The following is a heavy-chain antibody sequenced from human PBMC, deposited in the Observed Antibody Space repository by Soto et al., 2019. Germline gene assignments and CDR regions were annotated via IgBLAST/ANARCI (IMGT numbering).Heavy chain of an antibody. V-gene: IGHV4-59*08. CDR1: GGSISSYY. D-gene: IGHD3-3*01. Sequence: SETLSLTCTVSGGSISSYYWSWIRQPPGKGLEWIGYIYYSGSTNYNPSLKSRVTISVDTSKNQFSLKLSSVTAADTAVYYCARVRFLEWLIDYWGQGTLVTVSS. J-gene: IGHJ4*02. CDR3: ARVRFLEWLIDY. CDR2: IYYSGST.